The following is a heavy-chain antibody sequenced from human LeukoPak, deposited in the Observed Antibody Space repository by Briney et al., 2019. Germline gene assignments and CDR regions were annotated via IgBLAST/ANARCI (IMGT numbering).Heavy chain of an antibody. D-gene: IGHD4-17*01. CDR1: GYTFTSYG. V-gene: IGHV1-18*01. J-gene: IGHJ6*03. CDR2: NSAYNGNT. Sequence: ASVKVPCKASGYTFTSYGISWVRQAPGQGLEWMGWNSAYNGNTNYAQKLQGRVTMTTDTSTSTAYMELRSLRSDDTAVYYCARGVHGDYDNYYYYMDVWGKGTTVTVSS. CDR3: ARGVHGDYDNYYYYMDV.